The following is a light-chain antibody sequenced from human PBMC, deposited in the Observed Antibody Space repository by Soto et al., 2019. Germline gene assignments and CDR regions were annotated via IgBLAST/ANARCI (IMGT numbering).Light chain of an antibody. J-gene: IGKJ4*01. CDR2: GAS. CDR3: QQYNDWPPA. Sequence: EIVLTQSPGTLSLSPGEHATLYCRASQNIRSNYLAWYQQKPGQAPRFLIYGASTRATDIPARFRGSGSGTEFTLTIDSPQSEDFAVYYCQQYNDWPPAFGGGTKVDI. CDR1: QNIRSN. V-gene: IGKV3-15*01.